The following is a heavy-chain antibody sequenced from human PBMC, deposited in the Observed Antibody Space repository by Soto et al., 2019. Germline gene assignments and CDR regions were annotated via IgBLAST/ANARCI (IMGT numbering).Heavy chain of an antibody. CDR3: TRDARRGQWLVPPGFDF. D-gene: IGHD6-19*01. CDR2: IVPVFRTP. J-gene: IGHJ4*02. Sequence: QVQLVQSGAEVKKPGSSVKVSCKASGGPFSNYAISWVRQAPGQGLEWLGGIVPVFRTPKYADKFQGRLTLTADESTSTVFMELSSLKSEDTAMYFCTRDARRGQWLVPPGFDFWGQGNLVTVSS. V-gene: IGHV1-69*01. CDR1: GGPFSNYA.